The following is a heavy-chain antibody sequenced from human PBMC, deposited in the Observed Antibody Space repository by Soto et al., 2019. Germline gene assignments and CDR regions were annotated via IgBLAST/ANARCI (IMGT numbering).Heavy chain of an antibody. J-gene: IGHJ6*02. V-gene: IGHV1-69*04. CDR1: GCTFSSYS. CDR2: IIPILGIA. CDR3: ARDHTLVVAASYGMEV. Sequence: SVKLSCKASGCTFSSYSISWVRQAPGQGLEWMGRIIPILGIANYAQKFQGRVTITADKSTSTAYMELSSLRSEDTAVYYCARDHTLVVAASYGMEVWGQ. D-gene: IGHD2-15*01.